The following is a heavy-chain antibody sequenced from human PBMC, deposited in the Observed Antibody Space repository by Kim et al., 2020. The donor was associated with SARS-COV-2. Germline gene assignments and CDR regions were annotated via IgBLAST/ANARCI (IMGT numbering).Heavy chain of an antibody. J-gene: IGHJ4*02. CDR1: GGSISSYY. CDR3: ARGATYDY. CDR2: IYYSGST. D-gene: IGHD5-12*01. Sequence: SETLSLTCTASGGSISSYYWSWIRQPPGKGLEWIGYIYYSGSTNYNPSPKSRVTIPVNTSKNQFSLKLSSVTAADTAAYYCARGATYDYWVQGTMVTVS. V-gene: IGHV4-59*01.